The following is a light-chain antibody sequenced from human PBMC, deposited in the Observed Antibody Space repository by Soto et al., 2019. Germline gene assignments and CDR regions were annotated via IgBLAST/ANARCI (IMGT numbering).Light chain of an antibody. CDR2: DGS. Sequence: DIQMTQSPSSLSASVGDRVTITCQARQDISNYLNWYQQKPGEATKLLISDGSNLETGVPSRFSGSGSGKHFTFVNSSMQPEDCATYHCQQNEKVGITFGGRTKVEIK. V-gene: IGKV1-33*01. CDR1: QDISNY. CDR3: QQNEKVGIT. J-gene: IGKJ4*01.